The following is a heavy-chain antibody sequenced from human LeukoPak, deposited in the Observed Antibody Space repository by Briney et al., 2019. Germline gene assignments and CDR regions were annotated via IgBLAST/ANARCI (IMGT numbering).Heavy chain of an antibody. V-gene: IGHV3-30*03. CDR2: ISYDGSNK. CDR1: GFTFSSYG. J-gene: IGHJ6*02. CDR3: ARVVAPGGNVDSYGMDV. D-gene: IGHD1-1*01. Sequence: PGGSLRLSCAASGFTFSSYGMHWVRQAPGKGLEWVAVISYDGSNKYYADSVKGRFTISRDNSKNTLYLQMNSLRAEDTAVYYCARVVAPGGNVDSYGMDVWGQGTTVTVSS.